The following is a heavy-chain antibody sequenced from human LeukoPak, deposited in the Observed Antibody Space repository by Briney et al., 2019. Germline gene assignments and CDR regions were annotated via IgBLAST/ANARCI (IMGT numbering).Heavy chain of an antibody. V-gene: IGHV4-4*07. CDR2: IYSSGST. CDR1: GGPINNYY. Sequence: SETLSLTCTFAGGPINNYYWSWIRQPAGKGLEWIGFIYSSGSTSYNPSLKSRVTMSMDTSKNQFSLKLSSVTAADTAVYYCAGIFGAAAVYYYYYMDVWGKGTTVTISS. J-gene: IGHJ6*03. CDR3: AGIFGAAAVYYYYYMDV. D-gene: IGHD6-13*01.